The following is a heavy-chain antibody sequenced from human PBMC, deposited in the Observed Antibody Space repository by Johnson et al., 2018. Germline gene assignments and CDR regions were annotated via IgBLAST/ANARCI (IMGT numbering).Heavy chain of an antibody. J-gene: IGHJ3*02. CDR2: LTWNSDTI. V-gene: IGHV3-9*01. D-gene: IGHD3-16*02. CDR3: AKDSNAITFGVLIGSSRFMCFDI. Sequence: EVQLLETGGGLVQPGRSLRLSCAASGFTFDDYAKHWVRQAPGKGLEWVSGLTWNSDTIGYADSVKGRVTISRDNAKNSLYQQMNSLRGGDTALYYCAKDSNAITFGVLIGSSRFMCFDIWGQGTMVTVSS. CDR1: GFTFDDYA.